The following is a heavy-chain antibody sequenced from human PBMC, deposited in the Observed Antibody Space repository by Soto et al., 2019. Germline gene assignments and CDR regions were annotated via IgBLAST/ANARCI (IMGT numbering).Heavy chain of an antibody. CDR1: GFTFSSYA. CDR2: ISYDGSDK. J-gene: IGHJ4*02. D-gene: IGHD4-17*01. CDR3: ATVFDY. Sequence: GGSLRLSCAASGFTFSSYAMHWVRQAPGKGLEWVALISYDGSDKDYADSVKGRFTISRDNSRNTLFLQMNSLRAEDTAVYYCATVFDYWGQGILVTVSS. V-gene: IGHV3-30-3*01.